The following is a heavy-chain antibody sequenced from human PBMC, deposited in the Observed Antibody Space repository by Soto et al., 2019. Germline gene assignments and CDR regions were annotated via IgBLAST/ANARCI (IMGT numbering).Heavy chain of an antibody. CDR1: NGSVSSGTYS. CDR2: TYYSGTT. Sequence: SETLSLTCTVSNGSVSSGTYSWSWVRQPPGKGLEWIGYTYYSGTTYYTPSLKSRLTMSMDRANDHFSLNLTSVTAADTAVYFCPRGHYYYGMDVWGQGITVTVSS. CDR3: PRGHYYYGMDV. J-gene: IGHJ6*02. V-gene: IGHV4-30-2*01.